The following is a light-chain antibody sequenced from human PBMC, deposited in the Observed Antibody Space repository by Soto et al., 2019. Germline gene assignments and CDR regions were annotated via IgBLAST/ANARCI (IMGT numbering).Light chain of an antibody. J-gene: IGLJ1*01. V-gene: IGLV2-14*01. Sequence: SVLTQPASVSGSPGQSITISCTGTSSDVGGYNYVSWYQQHPGKAPKLMIYEVSNRPSGVSNRFSGSKSGNTASLTISRLQAEDEADYYCSSYTSSSTPYVFGTGTKLTV. CDR1: SSDVGGYNY. CDR2: EVS. CDR3: SSYTSSSTPYV.